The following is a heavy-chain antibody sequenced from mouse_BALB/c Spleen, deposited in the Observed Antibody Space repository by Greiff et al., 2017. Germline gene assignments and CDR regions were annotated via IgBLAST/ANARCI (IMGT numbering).Heavy chain of an antibody. CDR3: ARNGAYYWYNESRFAY. J-gene: IGHJ3*01. V-gene: IGHV2-2*02. CDR2: IWSGGST. CDR1: GFSLTSYG. D-gene: IGHD2-14*01. Sequence: QVQLKQSGPGLVQPSQSLSITCTVSGFSLTSYGVHWVRQSPGKGLEWLGVIWSGGSTDYTAAFISRLSISKDNSKSQFFFKMNSLQANDTAIYYCARNGAYYWYNESRFAYWGQGTLVTVSA.